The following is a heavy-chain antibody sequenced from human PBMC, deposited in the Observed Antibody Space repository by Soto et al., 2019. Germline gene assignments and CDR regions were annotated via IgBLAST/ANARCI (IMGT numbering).Heavy chain of an antibody. J-gene: IGHJ4*02. CDR3: ATGGDTAKDGY. Sequence: GGSLRLSCAASGFTFSSYAMTWVRQAPGRGPEWVSTIYYNGNTFHADSVWGRFTISRDTSKNMLYLQMNSLRAEDTAVYYCATGGDTAKDGYWGQGTLVTVSS. CDR1: GFTFSSYA. V-gene: IGHV3-23*05. CDR2: IYYNGNT. D-gene: IGHD5-18*01.